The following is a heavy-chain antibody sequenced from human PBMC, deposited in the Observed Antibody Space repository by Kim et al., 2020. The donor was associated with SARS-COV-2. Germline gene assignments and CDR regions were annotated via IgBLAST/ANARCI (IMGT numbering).Heavy chain of an antibody. CDR1: GFTFTSSA. CDR3: AAATTDYYCSGGSCKDSDY. CDR2: IVVGSGNT. D-gene: IGHD2-15*01. Sequence: SVKVSCKASGFTFTSSAVQWVRQARGQRLEWIGWIVVGSGNTNYAQKFQERVTITRDMSTSTAYMELSSLRSEDTAVYYCAAATTDYYCSGGSCKDSDYWGQGTLVTVSS. J-gene: IGHJ4*02. V-gene: IGHV1-58*01.